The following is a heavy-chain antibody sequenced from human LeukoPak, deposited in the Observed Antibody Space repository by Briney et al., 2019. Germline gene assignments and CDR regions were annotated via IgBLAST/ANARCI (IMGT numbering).Heavy chain of an antibody. J-gene: IGHJ4*02. CDR3: ASGYSYAYNALDY. Sequence: KPSETLSLTCAVYGGSFSGYYWNWIRQPPGKGLEWIGEINHSGSTNYNPSLKSRVTISVDTSKNQFSLKLSSVTAADTAVYYCASGYSYAYNALDYWGQGTLVTVSS. V-gene: IGHV4-34*01. D-gene: IGHD5-18*01. CDR2: INHSGST. CDR1: GGSFSGYY.